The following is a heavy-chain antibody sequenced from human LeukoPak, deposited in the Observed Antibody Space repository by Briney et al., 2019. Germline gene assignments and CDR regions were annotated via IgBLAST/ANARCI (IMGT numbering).Heavy chain of an antibody. J-gene: IGHJ4*02. Sequence: GGSLRLSCAASGFTCSDYYMSWIRQAPGKGLGGVSYISSSGSTIYYADSVQGRFTISGDNANNPLYLQLNSLRAEDTAVYYCARAPGRFLEWLLPQYFDYWGQGPLVTVSS. CDR2: ISSSGSTI. CDR3: ARAPGRFLEWLLPQYFDY. D-gene: IGHD3-3*01. V-gene: IGHV3-11*01. CDR1: GFTCSDYY.